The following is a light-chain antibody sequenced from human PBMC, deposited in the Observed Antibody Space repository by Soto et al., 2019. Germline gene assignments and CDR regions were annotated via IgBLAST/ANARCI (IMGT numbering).Light chain of an antibody. Sequence: EIVMTQSPATLSVSPGEGATLSCRASQSVSSKLAWYQQKPGQAPRLLIYGASTRATGIPARFSGSGSGTEFTLIISSLQSEDSAVYECQQYNSWMWTGGQGTKVDIK. CDR3: QQYNSWMWT. CDR1: QSVSSK. CDR2: GAS. J-gene: IGKJ1*01. V-gene: IGKV3-15*01.